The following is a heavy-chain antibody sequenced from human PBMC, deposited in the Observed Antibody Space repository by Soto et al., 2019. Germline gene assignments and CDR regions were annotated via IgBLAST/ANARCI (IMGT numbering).Heavy chain of an antibody. Sequence: PSETLSLTCTVSGGSISSSYWSWIRQPPGKGLEWIGYIYNSGCTNYNPSLKSRVTVSVDTAKNQFPLKLSSVTAPDTAVYSCASAAPRLAAAGFVYWGQGTLVTVSS. CDR1: GGSISSSY. D-gene: IGHD6-13*01. CDR3: ASAAPRLAAAGFVY. J-gene: IGHJ4*02. CDR2: IYNSGCT. V-gene: IGHV4-59*01.